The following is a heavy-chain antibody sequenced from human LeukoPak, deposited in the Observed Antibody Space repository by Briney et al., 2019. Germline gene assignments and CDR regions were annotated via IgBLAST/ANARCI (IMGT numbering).Heavy chain of an antibody. D-gene: IGHD6-13*01. CDR2: ISSSGGVT. Sequence: GGSLRLSCAVSGFIFSSYAVSWVRQAPGKGLEWVSSISSSGGVTYYADSVKGWFTISRDNAKSTVYLQMNSLRVEDTAVYYCARVGMSSSWYGGLTYDYYYYGMDVWGPGTTVTVSS. CDR1: GFIFSSYA. J-gene: IGHJ6*02. V-gene: IGHV3-23*01. CDR3: ARVGMSSSWYGGLTYDYYYYGMDV.